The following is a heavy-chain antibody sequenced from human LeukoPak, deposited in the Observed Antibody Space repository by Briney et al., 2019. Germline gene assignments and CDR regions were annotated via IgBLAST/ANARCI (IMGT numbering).Heavy chain of an antibody. D-gene: IGHD4/OR15-4a*01. CDR1: GFTFSSYG. V-gene: IGHV3-53*01. Sequence: QPGRSLRLSCAASGFTFSSYGMHWVRQAPGKGLEWVSVIYSGGAAFYTDSVKGRFTISRDGSKKTVYLQMNSLRAEDTAVYYCARGNSPMVGRYYLELWGQGTLVTVSS. CDR2: IYSGGAA. J-gene: IGHJ4*02. CDR3: ARGNSPMVGRYYLEL.